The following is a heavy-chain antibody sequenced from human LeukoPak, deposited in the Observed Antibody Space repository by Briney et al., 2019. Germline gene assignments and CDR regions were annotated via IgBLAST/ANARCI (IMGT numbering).Heavy chain of an antibody. J-gene: IGHJ4*02. Sequence: PGGSLRLSCAASGFTLSSNYMSWVRQAPGKGLEWVSVIYSGGSTYYADSVKGRFTISRDNSKNTLNLQMNSLRAEDAAVYYCARGYSSDNWGQGTLVTVSS. D-gene: IGHD2-21*01. CDR3: ARGYSSDN. V-gene: IGHV3-66*01. CDR2: IYSGGST. CDR1: GFTLSSNY.